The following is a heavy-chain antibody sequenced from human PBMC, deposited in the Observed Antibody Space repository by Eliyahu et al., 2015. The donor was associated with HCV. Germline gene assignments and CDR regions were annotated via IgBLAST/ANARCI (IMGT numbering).Heavy chain of an antibody. CDR2: IYYSGST. V-gene: IGHV4-59*01. J-gene: IGHJ2*01. Sequence: QVQLQESGPGLVKSSETLSLTCTVSGGXISSSYWSWIRQPPGKGLEWIGFIYYSGSTSYNPSLKSRVTISVDTSKNQLSLNLSPVTAADTAIYYCASGRFYWYIDLWGRGTLVTVSS. CDR3: ASGRFYWYIDL. CDR1: GGXISSSY.